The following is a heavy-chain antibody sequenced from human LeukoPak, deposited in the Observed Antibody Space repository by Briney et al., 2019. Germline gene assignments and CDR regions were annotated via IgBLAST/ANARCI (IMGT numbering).Heavy chain of an antibody. V-gene: IGHV3-7*01. Sequence: GGSLRLSCVSSGFTFSNYWMKWVRQAPGKGLELVASINEDGSGKFSVGSVKDRITISRDNTRNSLDLQINSLTVEDTAIYYCARDDGDVWGTGTTVTVSS. CDR1: GFTFSNYW. CDR3: ARDDGDV. J-gene: IGHJ6*04. CDR2: INEDGSGK.